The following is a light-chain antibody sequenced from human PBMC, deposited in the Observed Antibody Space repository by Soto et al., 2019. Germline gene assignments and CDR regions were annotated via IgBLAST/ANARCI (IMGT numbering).Light chain of an antibody. J-gene: IGKJ1*01. CDR1: QSVSSSY. V-gene: IGKV3-20*01. Sequence: EIVLTQSPGTLSLSPGERATLSCRASQSVSSSYLAWYQHKPGQAPRLLIYGASSRATGIPDRFSGSGSGTDFTLTISSLEPEDFAVYYCQQYGSSAWTCGQGTKVEIK. CDR2: GAS. CDR3: QQYGSSAWT.